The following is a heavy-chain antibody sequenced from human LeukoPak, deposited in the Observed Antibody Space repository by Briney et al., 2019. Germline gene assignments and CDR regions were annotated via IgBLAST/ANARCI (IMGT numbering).Heavy chain of an antibody. Sequence: HPGGSLRLSCAASGFTFSSYEMNWVRQAPGKGLEWVSYISSSGSTIYYANSVKGRFTISRDNAKNSLYLQMNSLRAEDTAVYYCAELGITMIGGVWGKGTTVTISS. CDR2: ISSSGSTI. J-gene: IGHJ6*04. D-gene: IGHD3-10*02. V-gene: IGHV3-48*03. CDR3: AELGITMIGGV. CDR1: GFTFSSYE.